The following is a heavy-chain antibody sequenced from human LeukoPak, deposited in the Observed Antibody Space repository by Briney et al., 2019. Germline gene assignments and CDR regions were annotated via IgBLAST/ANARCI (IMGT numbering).Heavy chain of an antibody. CDR2: IYFSGRT. J-gene: IGHJ4*02. Sequence: SQTLSLTCTVSGGSIRITSYYWGWIRQSPWREPEWIGSIYFSGRTHYNPSLESRVTISVDTSNNQFSLRLNSVTAADTAVYHCARGGSYWDSWGQGTLVTVSS. D-gene: IGHD3-10*01. V-gene: IGHV4-39*07. CDR3: ARGGSYWDS. CDR1: GGSIRITSYY.